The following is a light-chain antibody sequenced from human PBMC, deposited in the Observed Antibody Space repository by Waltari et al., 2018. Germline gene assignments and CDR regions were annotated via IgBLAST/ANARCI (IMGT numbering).Light chain of an antibody. V-gene: IGKV1-5*03. CDR2: KAS. Sequence: DIQMTQSPSSLSASIGDRVTFTCRASQSISSWLAWYQQKPGKAPKLLISKASTLESGVPSRFSGSGAGTEFTLTISSLQPDDFATYDCQQYTSFSLTFGGGTTVEIK. CDR1: QSISSW. J-gene: IGKJ4*01. CDR3: QQYTSFSLT.